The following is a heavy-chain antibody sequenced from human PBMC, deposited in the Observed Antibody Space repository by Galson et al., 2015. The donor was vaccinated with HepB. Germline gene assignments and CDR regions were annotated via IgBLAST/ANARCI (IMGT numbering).Heavy chain of an antibody. D-gene: IGHD1-14*01. J-gene: IGHJ4*02. CDR1: GFTFSAYW. V-gene: IGHV3-7*01. Sequence: RLSCAASGFTFSAYWMTWVRQAPGKGLEWVANINHDGSEKYYVDSVKGRFTISRNNARNSVYLQMDYLRVEDTAVYYCAQYNYWRFDYWGQGSLVTVSS. CDR3: AQYNYWRFDY. CDR2: INHDGSEK.